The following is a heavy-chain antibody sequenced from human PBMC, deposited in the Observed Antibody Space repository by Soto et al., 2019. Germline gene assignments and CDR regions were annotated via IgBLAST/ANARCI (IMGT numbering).Heavy chain of an antibody. CDR2: IRHSGNT. D-gene: IGHD4-17*01. V-gene: IGHV4-34*01. CDR1: GGSFY. CDR3: ARGGGDYDYAVDV. J-gene: IGHJ6*02. Sequence: QVQLQQWGAGLLKPSETLSLNCAVYGGSFYWTWIRQPPGKGLEWIGEIRHSGNTNYNPSLKSRVSISIDRSKSQVSLTVYSVTAADTAVYYCARGGGDYDYAVDVWGQGSTVTVSS.